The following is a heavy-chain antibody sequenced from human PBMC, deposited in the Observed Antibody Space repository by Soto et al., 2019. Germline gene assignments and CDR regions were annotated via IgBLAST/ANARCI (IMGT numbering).Heavy chain of an antibody. Sequence: QVQLVQSGAEVKNSGASVKVSCKASGYTFTSYGFSWVRQAPGQGLEWMGWISASNGNTKYSQKFQGRVIITRDTSAGTAYMELRSLRSEDTAVYYCATPIVAFYWGQGTLVTVSS. V-gene: IGHV1-18*01. CDR1: GYTFTSYG. CDR2: ISASNGNT. J-gene: IGHJ4*02. D-gene: IGHD5-12*01. CDR3: ATPIVAFY.